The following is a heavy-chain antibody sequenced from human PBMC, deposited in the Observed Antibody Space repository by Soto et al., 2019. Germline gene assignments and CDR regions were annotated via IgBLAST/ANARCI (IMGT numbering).Heavy chain of an antibody. CDR1: GYSISSSNW. J-gene: IGHJ5*02. Sequence: PSETLSLTCAVSGYSISSSNWWGWIRQPPGKRLEWIGYIYYTGSTHYNPSLKSRVTMSVDTSKSQFSLKLSSVTAADTAVYYCASARDSKDYYDSSGYRHWFDPWGQGTLVTVSS. D-gene: IGHD3-22*01. CDR3: ASARDSKDYYDSSGYRHWFDP. V-gene: IGHV4-28*01. CDR2: IYYTGST.